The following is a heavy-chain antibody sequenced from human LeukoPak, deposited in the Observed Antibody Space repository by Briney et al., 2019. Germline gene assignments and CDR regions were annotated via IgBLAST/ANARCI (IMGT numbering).Heavy chain of an antibody. J-gene: IGHJ5*02. Sequence: SETLSLTCTDSGGSISSYYWSWMRQPPGKGLERIEYIYYSGSTNYNPCLKSRVTISVDTSKNQFSLKLSSVTAADTAVYYCARHLINYYDSSGFTNWFDPWGQGTLVTVSS. D-gene: IGHD3-22*01. CDR2: IYYSGST. V-gene: IGHV4-59*08. CDR3: ARHLINYYDSSGFTNWFDP. CDR1: GGSISSYY.